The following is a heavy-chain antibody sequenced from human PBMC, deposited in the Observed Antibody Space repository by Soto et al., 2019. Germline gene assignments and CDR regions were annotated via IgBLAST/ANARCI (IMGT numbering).Heavy chain of an antibody. CDR1: GAALNSGNYY. V-gene: IGHV4-31*03. CDR3: ARLRIATNNYKWFDP. D-gene: IGHD2-21*01. CDR2: IYVTGAV. J-gene: IGHJ5*02. Sequence: ASETLSLTCSFSGAALNSGNYYWSWIRQVPGKGLEWIGHIYVTGAVDYNPSLRDRITISQDTSERQFSLKLRLVTAADTAVYYCARLRIATNNYKWFDPWGQGTMVTVSS.